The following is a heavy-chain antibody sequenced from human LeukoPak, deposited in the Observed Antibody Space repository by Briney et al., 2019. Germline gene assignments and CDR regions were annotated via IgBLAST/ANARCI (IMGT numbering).Heavy chain of an antibody. J-gene: IGHJ6*03. CDR2: ISYDGSNK. CDR1: GFTFSSYA. Sequence: GRSLGLSCAASGFTFSSYAMHWVRQAPGKGLEWVAVISYDGSNKYYADSVKGRFTISRDNSKNTLYLQMNSLRAEDTAVYYCARDPYCSSTSCPEYYYYYYMDVWGKGTTVTVSS. D-gene: IGHD2-2*01. V-gene: IGHV3-30-3*01. CDR3: ARDPYCSSTSCPEYYYYYYMDV.